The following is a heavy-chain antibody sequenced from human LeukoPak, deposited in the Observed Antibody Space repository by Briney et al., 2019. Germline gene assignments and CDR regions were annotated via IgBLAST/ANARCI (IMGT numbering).Heavy chain of an antibody. Sequence: SETLSLTCTVSGGSISSYYWSWIRQPPGKGLEWIGYIYYSGSTNYNPSLKSRVTISVDTSKNQFSLKLSSVTAADTAVYYCATNGYSYGHDAFDIWGQGTMVTVSS. CDR1: GGSISSYY. V-gene: IGHV4-59*01. J-gene: IGHJ3*02. CDR2: IYYSGST. D-gene: IGHD5-18*01. CDR3: ATNGYSYGHDAFDI.